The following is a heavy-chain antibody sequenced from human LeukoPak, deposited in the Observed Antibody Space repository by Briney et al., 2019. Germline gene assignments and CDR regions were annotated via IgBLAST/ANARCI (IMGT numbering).Heavy chain of an antibody. CDR1: GFTFSHYA. CDR2: ISGDSTDI. V-gene: IGHV3-21*01. D-gene: IGHD3-22*01. J-gene: IGHJ4*02. Sequence: GGSLRLSCAASGFTFSHYAMNWVRQAPGKGLEWVSSISGDSTDIYYADSVKGRFTISRDNAKNSLYLQINSLRAEDTAIYYCARRGYSDSSGYDYWGQGTLVTVSS. CDR3: ARRGYSDSSGYDY.